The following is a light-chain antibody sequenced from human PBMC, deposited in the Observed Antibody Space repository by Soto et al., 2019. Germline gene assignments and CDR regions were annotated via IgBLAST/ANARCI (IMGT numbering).Light chain of an antibody. J-gene: IGKJ5*01. CDR3: QQYHNTPIT. V-gene: IGKV3-20*01. CDR2: GVS. CDR1: QSVSSNY. Sequence: EIVLTQSPGTLSLSPGERATLSCRASQSVSSNYLAWYQQIPGQAPRLLIYGVSSRAAGIPDRFSGSGSGTDFTLTINRLEPADFAVYYCQQYHNTPITCGQGTRLENK.